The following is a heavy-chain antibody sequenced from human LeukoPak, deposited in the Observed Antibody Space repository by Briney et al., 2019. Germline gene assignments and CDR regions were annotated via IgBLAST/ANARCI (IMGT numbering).Heavy chain of an antibody. CDR1: GYTFTDYY. Sequence: ASMKVSCKVSGYTFTDYYMHWVQQAPGKGLEWMGLVDPEDGETIYAEKFQGRVTITADTSTDTAYMELSSLRSEDTAVYYCATLVRGVSGLNFDYWGQGTLVTVSS. CDR3: ATLVRGVSGLNFDY. J-gene: IGHJ4*02. V-gene: IGHV1-69-2*01. D-gene: IGHD3-10*01. CDR2: VDPEDGET.